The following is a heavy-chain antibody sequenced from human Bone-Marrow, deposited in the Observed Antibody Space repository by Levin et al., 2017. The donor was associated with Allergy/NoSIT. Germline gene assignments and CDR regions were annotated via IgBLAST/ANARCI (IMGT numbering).Heavy chain of an antibody. J-gene: IGHJ5*02. CDR1: GFSLSTSGVG. CDR2: IYWDDDK. V-gene: IGHV2-5*02. Sequence: ESGPTLVKPTQTLTLTCTFSGFSLSTSGVGVSWIRQPPGKALEWLALIYWDDDKRYSPSLRTRLTITKDTSKNQVVLTMTNMDPVDTATYFCVHLQLHLGDLGVEWFDPWGQGTLVTVSS. CDR3: VHLQLHLGDLGVEWFDP. D-gene: IGHD5-24*01.